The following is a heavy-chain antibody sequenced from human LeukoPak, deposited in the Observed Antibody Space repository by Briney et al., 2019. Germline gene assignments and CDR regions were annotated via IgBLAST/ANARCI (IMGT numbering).Heavy chain of an antibody. CDR2: INPSGGST. CDR3: ARVRAGLCDY. Sequence: ASVKVSCKASGYTFTSYCMHWVRQAPGQGLEWMGIINPSGGSTSYAQKFQGRVTMTRDTSTSTVYMELSSLRSEDTVVYYCARVRAGLCDYWGQGTLVTVSS. D-gene: IGHD6-19*01. J-gene: IGHJ4*02. V-gene: IGHV1-46*01. CDR1: GYTFTSYC.